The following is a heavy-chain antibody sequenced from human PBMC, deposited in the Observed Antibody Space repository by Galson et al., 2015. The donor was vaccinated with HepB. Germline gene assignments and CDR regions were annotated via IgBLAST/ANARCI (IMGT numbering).Heavy chain of an antibody. Sequence: SCKASGGTFSNYGINWVRQAPGQGLEWMGGIIPSFGTANYAQKSQGRVMITADESTSTVYMELTSLRSEDTAVYYCARCPWMYYYYYMDVWGKGTTVTVSS. D-gene: IGHD5-12*01. CDR1: GGTFSNYG. V-gene: IGHV1-69*01. J-gene: IGHJ6*03. CDR2: IIPSFGTA. CDR3: ARCPWMYYYYYMDV.